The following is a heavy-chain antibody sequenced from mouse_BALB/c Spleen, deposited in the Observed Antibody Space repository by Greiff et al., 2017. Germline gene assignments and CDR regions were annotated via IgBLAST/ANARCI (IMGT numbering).Heavy chain of an antibody. V-gene: IGHV5-6-5*01. D-gene: IGHD2-3*01. CDR1: GFTFSSYA. CDR3: ARGLSYDVYYTWFAY. CDR2: ISSGGST. Sequence: EVKLVESGGGLVKPGGSLKLSCAASGFTFSSYAMSWVRQTPEKRLEWVASISSGGSTYYPDSVKGRFTISRDNARNILYLQMSSLRSEDTAMYYCARGLSYDVYYTWFAYWGQGTLVTVSA. J-gene: IGHJ3*01.